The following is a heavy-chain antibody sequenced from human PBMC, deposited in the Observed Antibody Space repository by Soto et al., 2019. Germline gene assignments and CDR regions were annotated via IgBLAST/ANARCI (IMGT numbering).Heavy chain of an antibody. CDR1: GGTFSSYA. CDR2: IIPIFGTA. V-gene: IGHV1-69*13. J-gene: IGHJ5*01. CDR3: ARDQWLKVPAVVGDKFDS. Sequence: SVKVSCKASGGTFSSYAISWVRQAPGQGLEWMGGIIPIFGTANYAQKFQGRVTITADESTSTAYMELSSLRSEDTAVYYCARDQWLKVPAVVGDKFDSWGQGTLVTVSS. D-gene: IGHD6-19*01.